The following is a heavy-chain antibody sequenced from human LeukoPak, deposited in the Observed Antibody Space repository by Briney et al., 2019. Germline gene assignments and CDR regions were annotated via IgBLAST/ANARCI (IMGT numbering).Heavy chain of an antibody. CDR1: GFTLENYW. Sequence: GGSLRLSCAASGFTLENYWMSWVRQAPGKGPEWVAHIKQDGSVEHYLESVKGRFTISRDNAKSSVILQMTSLRAEDTAVYFCARWAGVTDYWGQGTLVPVSS. D-gene: IGHD4-23*01. V-gene: IGHV3-7*01. CDR3: ARWAGVTDY. CDR2: IKQDGSVE. J-gene: IGHJ4*02.